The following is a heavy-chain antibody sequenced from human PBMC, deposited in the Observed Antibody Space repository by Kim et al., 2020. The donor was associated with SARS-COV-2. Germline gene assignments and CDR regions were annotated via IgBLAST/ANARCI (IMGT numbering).Heavy chain of an antibody. V-gene: IGHV4-34*01. D-gene: IGHD2-2*02. CDR1: GGSFSGYY. J-gene: IGHJ4*01. CDR3: ARGSSCSSTSCYIPFDY. CDR2: INHSGST. Sequence: SETLSLTCAVYGGSFSGYYWSWIRQPPGKGLEWIGEINHSGSTNYNPSLKSRVTISVDTSKNQFSLKLSSVTAADTAVYYCARGSSCSSTSCYIPFDYWG.